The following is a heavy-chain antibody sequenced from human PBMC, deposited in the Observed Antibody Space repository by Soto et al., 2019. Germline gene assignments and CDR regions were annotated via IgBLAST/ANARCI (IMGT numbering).Heavy chain of an antibody. CDR2: ISGSGGST. CDR1: GFTFSSYA. V-gene: IGHV3-23*01. D-gene: IGHD6-19*01. J-gene: IGHJ3*02. CDR3: AKARGHIEGGWLDAFDI. Sequence: PGGSLRLSCAASGFTFSSYAMSWVRQAPGKGLEWVSAISGSGGSTYYADSVKGQFTISRDNSKNTLYLQMNSLRAEDTAVYYFAKARGHIEGGWLDAFDIWGQGTMVTVSS.